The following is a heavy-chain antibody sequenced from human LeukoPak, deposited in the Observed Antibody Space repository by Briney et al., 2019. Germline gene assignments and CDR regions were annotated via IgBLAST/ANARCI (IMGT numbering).Heavy chain of an antibody. CDR1: GGPISSRSYY. Sequence: SETLSLTCTVSGGPISSRSYYWGWIRQPPGKGLEWIGSIYYSGGTYYNPSLKSRVTISVDTSKNQFSLKLSSVTAADTAVYYCARHGDGESGSYYPLGYWGQGTLVTVSS. V-gene: IGHV4-39*01. D-gene: IGHD1-26*01. CDR2: IYYSGGT. CDR3: ARHGDGESGSYYPLGY. J-gene: IGHJ4*02.